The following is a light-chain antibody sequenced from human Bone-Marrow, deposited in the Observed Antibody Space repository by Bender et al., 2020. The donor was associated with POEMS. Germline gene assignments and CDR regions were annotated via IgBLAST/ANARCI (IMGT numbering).Light chain of an antibody. CDR1: SSNIGAHA. CDR3: CSYAGV. CDR2: SSH. J-gene: IGLJ3*02. Sequence: QSVLTQPPSASGTPGQRVTISCSGGSSNIGAHAVNWYQHLPGTAPKLLIYSSHRRPSGVSNRFSGSKSGNTASLTISGLQADDEADYYCCSYAGVFGAGTKLTVL. V-gene: IGLV1-44*01.